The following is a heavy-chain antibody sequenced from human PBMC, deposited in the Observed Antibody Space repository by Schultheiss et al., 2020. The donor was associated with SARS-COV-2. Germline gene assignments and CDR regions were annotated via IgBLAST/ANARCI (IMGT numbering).Heavy chain of an antibody. CDR2: INPNSGNT. Sequence: ASVKVSCKASGYTFTGYYMHWVRQAPGQGLEWMGWINPNSGNTGYAQKFQGRVTMTRNTSISTAYMELSSLRSEDTAVYYCARGPFWGSYHHNWFDPWGQGTLVTVSS. J-gene: IGHJ5*02. CDR3: ARGPFWGSYHHNWFDP. D-gene: IGHD3-16*02. V-gene: IGHV1-8*02. CDR1: GYTFTGYY.